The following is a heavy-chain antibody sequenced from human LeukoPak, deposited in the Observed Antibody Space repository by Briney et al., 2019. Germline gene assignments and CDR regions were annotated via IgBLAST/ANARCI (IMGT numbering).Heavy chain of an antibody. V-gene: IGHV3-49*03. CDR1: GVTFGDYA. Sequence: GGSLRLSCKGSGVTFGDYAVTWFRQAPGKGLEWVGFVRTKTHGGAPETAASVKGRFNVSRDDSEGIAYLQMTSLRTEDTAMYYCARVNFRDYRGYTWFDPWGKGTTVTVSS. J-gene: IGHJ6*04. D-gene: IGHD3-10*01. CDR3: ARVNFRDYRGYTWFDP. CDR2: VRTKTHGGAP.